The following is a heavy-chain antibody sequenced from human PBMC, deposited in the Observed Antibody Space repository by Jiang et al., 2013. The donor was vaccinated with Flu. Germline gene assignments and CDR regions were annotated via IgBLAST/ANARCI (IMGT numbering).Heavy chain of an antibody. CDR1: GFTFSSYA. J-gene: IGHJ4*02. CDR2: ISYDGSNK. CDR3: ARGGLRQAMTTVTTSDY. D-gene: IGHD4-17*01. V-gene: IGHV3-30*04. Sequence: VQLLESGGGVVQPGRSLRLSCAASGFTFSSYAMHWVRQAPGKGLEWVAVISYDGSNKYYADSVKGRFTISRDNSKNTLYLQMNSLRAEDTAVYYCARGGLRQAMTTVTTSDYWGQGTLVTVSS.